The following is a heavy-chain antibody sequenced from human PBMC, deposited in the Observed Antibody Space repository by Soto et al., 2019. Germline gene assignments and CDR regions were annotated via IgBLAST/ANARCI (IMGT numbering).Heavy chain of an antibody. V-gene: IGHV4-59*08. J-gene: IGHJ6*02. D-gene: IGHD1-26*01. CDR3: ATQGLGVLHGLVDV. CDR2: MSYSGYT. Sequence: KPSETLSLTCTVSGGSITSISNHYCSWIRQTPGKGLEWIGYMSYSGYTSYNPSLKSRVIISVDTSKNQFSLSLTSVTAADTAVYYWATQGLGVLHGLVDVWGQGTTVTVSS. CDR1: GGSITSISNHY.